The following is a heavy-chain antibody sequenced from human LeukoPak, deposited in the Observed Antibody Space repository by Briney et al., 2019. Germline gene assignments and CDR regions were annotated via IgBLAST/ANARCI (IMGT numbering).Heavy chain of an antibody. D-gene: IGHD6-25*01. CDR1: GFTFSSYG. V-gene: IGHV3-33*06. J-gene: IGHJ6*03. Sequence: PGRSLRLSCAASGFTFSSYGIHWVRQAPGKGLEWVAVIWYDGSNKYYADSVKGRFTISRDNSKNTLYLQMNSLRAEDTAVYYCAKDQMRLRSYYYMDVWGKGTTVTVSS. CDR2: IWYDGSNK. CDR3: AKDQMRLRSYYYMDV.